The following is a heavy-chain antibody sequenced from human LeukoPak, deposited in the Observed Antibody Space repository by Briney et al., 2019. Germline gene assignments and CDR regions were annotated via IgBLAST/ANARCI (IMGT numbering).Heavy chain of an antibody. Sequence: ASVKVSCKASGCTLTDYYMHWVRQAPGQGLEWMGRINPNSGGTNYAQKFQGRVTMTRDTSISTVYMELSRLRSDDTAVYYCARVGYYESSGYYEYWGQGTLVTVSS. CDR1: GCTLTDYY. CDR2: INPNSGGT. CDR3: ARVGYYESSGYYEY. J-gene: IGHJ4*02. V-gene: IGHV1-2*06. D-gene: IGHD3-22*01.